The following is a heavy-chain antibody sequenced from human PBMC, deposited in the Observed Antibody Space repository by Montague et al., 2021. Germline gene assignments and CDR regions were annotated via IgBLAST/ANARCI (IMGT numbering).Heavy chain of an antibody. D-gene: IGHD6-6*01. CDR2: IYYSGST. Sequence: SETLSLTCTISGGSIRSYYWNWIRQPPGKGLEWIGYIYYSGSTNYNPSLKSRVNISLDTSNYQFSLNLRSVTATDTAVYYCARALADRWWFDPWGQGPWVTSP. CDR1: GGSIRSYY. V-gene: IGHV4-59*01. CDR3: ARALADRWWFDP. J-gene: IGHJ5*02.